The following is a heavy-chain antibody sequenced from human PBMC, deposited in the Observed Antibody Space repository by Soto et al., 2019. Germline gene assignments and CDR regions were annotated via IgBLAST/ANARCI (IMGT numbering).Heavy chain of an antibody. J-gene: IGHJ3*02. D-gene: IGHD2-21*01. CDR2: ISSSSGST. CDR3: ASAKAVVIAALGI. Sequence: GGSLRLSCAASGFTFSDYYMSWIRQAPGKGLEYISYISSSSGSTNYADSVKGRFTISRDNAKNSLYLQMSSLRAEDTAVYYCASAKAVVIAALGIWGQGTMVTVSS. V-gene: IGHV3-11*06. CDR1: GFTFSDYY.